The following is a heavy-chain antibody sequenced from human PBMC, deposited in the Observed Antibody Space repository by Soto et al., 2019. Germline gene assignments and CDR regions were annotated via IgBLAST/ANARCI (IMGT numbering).Heavy chain of an antibody. V-gene: IGHV3-48*01. Sequence: EVQLVESGGGLVQPGGSLRLSCAASGFTFSSYSMNWVRQAPGKGLEWVSYISSSSSTIYYADSVKGRFTISRDNAKNSMDLQMNSPRAEDTAVYYCARRYYYDSSGYLRDYWGQGTLVTVSS. CDR1: GFTFSSYS. D-gene: IGHD3-22*01. CDR2: ISSSSSTI. J-gene: IGHJ4*02. CDR3: ARRYYYDSSGYLRDY.